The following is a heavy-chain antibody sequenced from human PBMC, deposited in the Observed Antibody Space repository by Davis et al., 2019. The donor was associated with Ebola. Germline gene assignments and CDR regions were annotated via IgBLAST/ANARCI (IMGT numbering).Heavy chain of an antibody. CDR2: ISSSSSYI. J-gene: IGHJ6*02. CDR3: ARDGGIAAAAYYYGMDV. CDR1: GFTFSSYA. V-gene: IGHV3-21*01. Sequence: PGGSLRLSCAASGFTFSSYAMSWVRQAPGKGLEWVSSISSSSSYIYYADSVKGRFTISRDNAKNSLYLQMNSLRAEDTAVYYCARDGGIAAAAYYYGMDVWGQGTTVTVSS. D-gene: IGHD6-13*01.